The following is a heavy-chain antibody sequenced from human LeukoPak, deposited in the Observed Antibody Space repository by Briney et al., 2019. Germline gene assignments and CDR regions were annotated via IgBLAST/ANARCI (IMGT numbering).Heavy chain of an antibody. D-gene: IGHD6-13*01. CDR3: ASKSGPYSSSL. Sequence: PGRSLKLSCAASGFTFSSYGMHWVRQAPGKGLEWVAVISYDGSNKYYADSVKGRFTISRDNSKNTLYLQMNSLRAEDTAVYYCASKSGPYSSSLWGQGTLVTVSS. V-gene: IGHV3-30*03. CDR2: ISYDGSNK. CDR1: GFTFSSYG. J-gene: IGHJ4*02.